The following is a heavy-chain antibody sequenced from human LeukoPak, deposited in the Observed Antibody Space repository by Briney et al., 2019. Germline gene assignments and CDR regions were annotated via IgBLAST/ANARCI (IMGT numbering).Heavy chain of an antibody. D-gene: IGHD5-12*01. CDR1: GGTFGSYA. V-gene: IGHV1-18*01. J-gene: IGHJ4*02. Sequence: GASVKVSCKASGGTFGSYAISWVRQAPGQGLEWMGWISAYNGNTNYAQKLQGRVTMTTDTSTSTAYMELRSLRSDDTAVYYCASKASGYDSLSPDYWGQGTLVTVSS. CDR3: ASKASGYDSLSPDY. CDR2: ISAYNGNT.